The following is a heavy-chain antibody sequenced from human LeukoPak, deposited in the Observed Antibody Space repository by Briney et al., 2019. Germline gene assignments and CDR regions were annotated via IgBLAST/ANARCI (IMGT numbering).Heavy chain of an antibody. J-gene: IGHJ6*02. D-gene: IGHD1-26*01. Sequence: GGSLRLSCAASGFTFSSYSINWVRQASGKGLEWVSGISGSDGRTYYADSVKGRVTISRDNSKNTLYLQMNSLRAEDTAVYYCAKNSGRLWYYYGMDVWGQGTTVTVSS. CDR2: ISGSDGRT. CDR3: AKNSGRLWYYYGMDV. V-gene: IGHV3-23*01. CDR1: GFTFSSYS.